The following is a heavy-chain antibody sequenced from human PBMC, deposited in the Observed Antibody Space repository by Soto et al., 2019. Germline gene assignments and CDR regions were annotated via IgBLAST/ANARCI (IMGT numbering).Heavy chain of an antibody. CDR2: ISSSSSYI. Sequence: GGSLRLSCAASGFTFSSYSMNWVRQAPGKGLEWVSSISSSSSYIYYADSVKGRFTISRDNAKNSLYLQMNSLRAEDTAVYYCARDNADSSSSAGDFDYWGQGTLVTV. CDR1: GFTFSSYS. J-gene: IGHJ4*02. D-gene: IGHD6-6*01. CDR3: ARDNADSSSSAGDFDY. V-gene: IGHV3-21*01.